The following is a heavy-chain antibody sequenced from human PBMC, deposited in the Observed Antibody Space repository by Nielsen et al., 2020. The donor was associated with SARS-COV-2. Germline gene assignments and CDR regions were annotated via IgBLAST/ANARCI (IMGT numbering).Heavy chain of an antibody. Sequence: SETLSLTCAVYGGSLSGHSWSWIRQAPGKGLEWIGEINHSGITNDNPSLKSRVTMSIDTSKNQFSLKLSSVTAADTAVYYCARESFRRYYDSSGYIDYWGQGTLVTVSS. D-gene: IGHD3-22*01. CDR3: ARESFRRYYDSSGYIDY. CDR1: GGSLSGHS. J-gene: IGHJ4*02. CDR2: INHSGIT. V-gene: IGHV4-34*01.